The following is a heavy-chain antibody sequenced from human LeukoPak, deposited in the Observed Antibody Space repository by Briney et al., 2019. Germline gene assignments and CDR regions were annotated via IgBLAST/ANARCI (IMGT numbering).Heavy chain of an antibody. V-gene: IGHV4-4*02. CDR3: ARALAHSYVFHVDY. CDR1: GGSISIGNG. Sequence: SDALSVTCAVSGGSISIGNGWSGVGQPPGKGLEWSGEIYHSGSTNYNPSLKSRVTISVDKSKKLFTLKLSYMTAAYTAVYYCARALAHSYVFHVDYRGQGTLVT. J-gene: IGHJ4*02. D-gene: IGHD3-16*01. CDR2: IYHSGST.